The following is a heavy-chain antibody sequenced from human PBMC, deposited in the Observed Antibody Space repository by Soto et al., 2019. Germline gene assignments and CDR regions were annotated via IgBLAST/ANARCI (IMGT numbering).Heavy chain of an antibody. CDR1: GYTFTSYG. CDR3: ARDPAPGHCSSTSCYPYYYYHGMDV. Sequence: QVQLVQSGAEVKKPGASVKVSCKASGYTFTSYGISWVRQAPGQGLEWMGWISAYNGNTNYAQKLQGRVTMTTDTSTSSAYMELRSLRSDDTAVYYCARDPAPGHCSSTSCYPYYYYHGMDVWGQGTTVTVSS. CDR2: ISAYNGNT. J-gene: IGHJ6*02. V-gene: IGHV1-18*01. D-gene: IGHD2-2*01.